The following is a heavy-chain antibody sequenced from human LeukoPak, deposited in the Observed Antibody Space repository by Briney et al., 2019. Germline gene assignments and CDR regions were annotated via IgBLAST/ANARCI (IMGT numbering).Heavy chain of an antibody. J-gene: IGHJ3*02. D-gene: IGHD3-22*01. CDR2: IYHSGST. Sequence: PSETLSLTCAVSGGSISSGGYSGSWIRQPPGKGLEWIGYIYHSGSTYYNPSLKSRVTISVDRSKNQFSLRLSSVTAADTAVYYCAATYYYDSSGTRGDAFDIWGQGTMVTVSS. CDR3: AATYYYDSSGTRGDAFDI. CDR1: GGSISSGGYS. V-gene: IGHV4-30-2*01.